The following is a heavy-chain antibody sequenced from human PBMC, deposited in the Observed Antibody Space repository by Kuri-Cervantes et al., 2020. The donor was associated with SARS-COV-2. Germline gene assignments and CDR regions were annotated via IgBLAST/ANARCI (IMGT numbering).Heavy chain of an antibody. Sequence: GESLKISCAASGFTFSGHWIHWVRQAPGKGLVWVSRINPDGSYTNNADSVKGRFTLSRDSAKNMLFLQMNSLRAEDTAVYYCARGGSGYYTYDAFDIWGQGTMVTVSS. CDR1: GFTFSGHW. V-gene: IGHV3-74*01. CDR2: INPDGSYT. D-gene: IGHD3-3*01. CDR3: ARGGSGYYTYDAFDI. J-gene: IGHJ3*02.